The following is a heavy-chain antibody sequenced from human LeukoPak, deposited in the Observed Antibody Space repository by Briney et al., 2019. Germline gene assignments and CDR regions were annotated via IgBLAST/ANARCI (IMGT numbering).Heavy chain of an antibody. V-gene: IGHV1-2*06. D-gene: IGHD5-18*01. CDR3: AREGDTAMDNPFDY. J-gene: IGHJ4*02. CDR1: GYTFTGYY. Sequence: AASVKVSCTASGYTFTGYYMHWVRQAPGQGLEWMGRINPNSGGTNYAQKFQGRVTMTRDTSISTAYMELSRLRSDDTAVYYCAREGDTAMDNPFDYWGQGTLVTVSS. CDR2: INPNSGGT.